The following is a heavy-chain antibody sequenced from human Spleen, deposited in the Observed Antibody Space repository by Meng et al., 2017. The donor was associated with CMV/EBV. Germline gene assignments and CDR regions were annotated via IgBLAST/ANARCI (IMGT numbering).Heavy chain of an antibody. V-gene: IGHV1-18*01. D-gene: IGHD6-13*01. CDR3: VRAPWAYQKLPIY. CDR2: ISVYNRNT. J-gene: IGHJ4*02. Sequence: KTSGYTCTSFGISWVRQAHGQGLEWVGWISVYNRNTSYAQKLQGRVAMTIDRSTSTAYMELSSLRFDDTAVYYCVRAPWAYQKLPIYWGQGTLVTVSS. CDR1: GYTCTSFG.